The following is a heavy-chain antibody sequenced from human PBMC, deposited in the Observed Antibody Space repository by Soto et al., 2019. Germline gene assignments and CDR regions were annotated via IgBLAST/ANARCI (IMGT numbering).Heavy chain of an antibody. V-gene: IGHV4-59*08. CDR3: ATQGFGVLHGLVDV. CDR2: MSYSGFT. Sequence: QVQLQESGPGLVKPSETLSRTCTVTGGHISSISNHYCSWFRLPPGKGLEWIGYMSYSGFTRYNPSLKSRVIISMDSSKNQFSLNLTSVTAADTAVYYCATQGFGVLHGLVDVWGQGTTVTVSS. D-gene: IGHD3-10*01. J-gene: IGHJ6*02. CDR1: GGHISSISNHY.